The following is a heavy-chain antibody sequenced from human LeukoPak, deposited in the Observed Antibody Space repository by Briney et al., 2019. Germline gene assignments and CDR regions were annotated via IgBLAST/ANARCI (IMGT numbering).Heavy chain of an antibody. CDR1: GDSVSSNSAA. CDR2: TYYRSKWYN. D-gene: IGHD2-21*01. J-gene: IGHJ6*02. CDR3: ARAVIKGNPGSYYYYGMDV. V-gene: IGHV6-1*01. Sequence: SQTLSLTCAISGDSVSSNSAAWNWIRQSPSRGLEWLGRTYYRSKWYNDYAVSVKSRITINPDTSKNQFSLQLNSVTAADTAVYYCARAVIKGNPGSYYYYGMDVWGQGTTVTVSS.